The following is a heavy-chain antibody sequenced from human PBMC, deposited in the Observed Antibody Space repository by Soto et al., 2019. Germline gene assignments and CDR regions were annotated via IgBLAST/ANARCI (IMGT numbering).Heavy chain of an antibody. Sequence: SETLSLTCTVSGASISTYYWSWIRQPPGKGLEWIGYISSSGSNYNPSLKSRVTISLDTSKNEFSLKLTSVTAADTAVYYCARNNHFDSWGQGTLVTVSS. CDR2: ISSSGS. V-gene: IGHV4-59*01. CDR1: GASISTYY. CDR3: ARNNHFDS. J-gene: IGHJ4*02.